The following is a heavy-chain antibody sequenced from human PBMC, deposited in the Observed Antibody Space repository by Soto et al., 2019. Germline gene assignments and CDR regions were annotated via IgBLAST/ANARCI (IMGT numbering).Heavy chain of an antibody. CDR1: GFTFNNAW. D-gene: IGHD3-22*01. CDR2: IKGEADGGTT. CDR3: TAGLSNGYYNFDY. V-gene: IGHV3-15*01. J-gene: IGHJ4*02. Sequence: HLVESGGGLVKPGGSLRLSCAASGFTFNNAWMSWVRQAPGKGLEWVGRIKGEADGGTTDYAAPVKSRITISRDHSKDTLSMRMNSLKTEDTAVYYCTAGLSNGYYNFDYWGQGTPVTVSS.